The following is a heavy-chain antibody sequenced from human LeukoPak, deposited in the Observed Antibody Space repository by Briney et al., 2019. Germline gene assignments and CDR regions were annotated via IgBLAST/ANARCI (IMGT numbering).Heavy chain of an antibody. V-gene: IGHV1-2*02. J-gene: IGHJ3*02. D-gene: IGHD2-8*01. CDR3: AREEGGVDAFDI. CDR2: INPHSGDT. CDR1: GYTFTGYY. Sequence: ASVCLSRKASGYTFTGYYVHWVRQAPGQGLEWMGWINPHSGDTSYAQNFQGRVTMTRDTSISTVYMELSRLRSDDTAVYYCAREEGGVDAFDIWGQGISDTVSS.